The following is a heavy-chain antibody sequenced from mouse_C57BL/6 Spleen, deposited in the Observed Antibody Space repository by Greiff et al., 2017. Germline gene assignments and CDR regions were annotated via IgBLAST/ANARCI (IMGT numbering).Heavy chain of an antibody. Sequence: VQLQQPGAELVKPGASVKMSCKASGYTFTSYWMPWVKQRPGQGLEWIGDIYPGSGSTNYNEKFKSKATMTVDTSSSTAYMQLSSLTSEDSSVYDCANYSGYDGGFFAYWGQGTLVTVSA. J-gene: IGHJ3*01. D-gene: IGHD2-2*01. CDR3: ANYSGYDGGFFAY. CDR2: IYPGSGST. CDR1: GYTFTSYW. V-gene: IGHV1-55*01.